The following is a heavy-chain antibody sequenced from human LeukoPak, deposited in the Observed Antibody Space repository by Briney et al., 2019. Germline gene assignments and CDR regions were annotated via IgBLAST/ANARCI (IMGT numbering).Heavy chain of an antibody. J-gene: IGHJ5*02. V-gene: IGHV4-59*01. CDR1: GGSISGYY. CDR2: IYYTGST. Sequence: NPSETLSLTCTVSGGSISGYYWSWIRQPPGKGLEWIGCIYYTGSTNYNPSLKSRVTISVDTSKNQFSLKVSSVAAADTAVYYCVRSKSGTYGWFDPWGQGTLVTVSS. D-gene: IGHD4-17*01. CDR3: VRSKSGTYGWFDP.